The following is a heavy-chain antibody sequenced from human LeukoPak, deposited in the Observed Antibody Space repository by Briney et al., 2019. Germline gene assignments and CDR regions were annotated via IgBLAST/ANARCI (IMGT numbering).Heavy chain of an antibody. D-gene: IGHD6-6*01. Sequence: KPGGSLRLSCAASGFTFSNAWMAWVRQAPGKGLEWVGRIKSKTSGGTTDYPAPVKGRFTISRDDSKNTLYLQMNSLKIEDTAVYYCTTEYSSSYNWFNPWGQGTLVTVSS. CDR1: GFTFSNAW. J-gene: IGHJ5*02. CDR2: IKSKTSGGTT. CDR3: TTEYSSSYNWFNP. V-gene: IGHV3-15*01.